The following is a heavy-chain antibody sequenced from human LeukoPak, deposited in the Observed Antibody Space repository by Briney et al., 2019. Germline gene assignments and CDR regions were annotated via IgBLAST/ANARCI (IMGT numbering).Heavy chain of an antibody. CDR1: AGTFSSYA. V-gene: IGHV1-2*02. CDR2: INPNSGGT. CDR3: ARDDYDILTGYYDSDY. J-gene: IGHJ4*02. Sequence: ASVKVSCTASAGTFSSYAISWVRQAPGQGLEWMGWINPNSGGTNYAQKFQGRVTMTRDTSISTAYMELSRLRSDDTAVYYCARDDYDILTGYYDSDYWGQGTLVTVSS. D-gene: IGHD3-9*01.